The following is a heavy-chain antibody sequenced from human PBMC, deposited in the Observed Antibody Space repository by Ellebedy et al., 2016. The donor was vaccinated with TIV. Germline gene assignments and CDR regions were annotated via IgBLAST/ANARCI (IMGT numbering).Heavy chain of an antibody. CDR1: GFSFNNGW. CDR3: STYTGGDDS. D-gene: IGHD3-16*01. CDR2: IKSETVGGTT. Sequence: GESLKISCTSSGFSFNNGWMNWVRQTPGKGLEWVGRIKSETVGGTTDYAAHVKVRFTISRDDLKNRLYLKMNNLTIEDTGVYYCSTYTGGDDSWGQGTLVTVSS. J-gene: IGHJ4*02. V-gene: IGHV3-15*01.